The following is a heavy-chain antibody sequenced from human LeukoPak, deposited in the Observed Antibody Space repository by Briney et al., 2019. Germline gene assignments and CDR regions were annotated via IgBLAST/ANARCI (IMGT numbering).Heavy chain of an antibody. Sequence: SETLSLTCTVSGGSISSYYWSWIRQPPGKGLEWIGYIYYSGSTNYNPSLKSRVTIPVDTSKNQFSLKLSSVTAADTAVYYCARGWSCSGGSCYQVPYYYYMDVWGKGTTVTVSS. CDR2: IYYSGST. D-gene: IGHD2-15*01. CDR1: GGSISSYY. CDR3: ARGWSCSGGSCYQVPYYYYMDV. V-gene: IGHV4-59*01. J-gene: IGHJ6*03.